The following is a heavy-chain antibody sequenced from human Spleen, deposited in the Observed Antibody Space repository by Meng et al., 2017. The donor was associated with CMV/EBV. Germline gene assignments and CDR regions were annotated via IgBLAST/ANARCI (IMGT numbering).Heavy chain of an antibody. CDR1: GYSFNSYS. J-gene: IGHJ4*02. CDR3: AAQKILGDLCGY. Sequence: GESLKISCADSGYSFNSYSMSWVRQVPGKGLEWVSSINSGGENTHYADSVKGRFTISRDNSKNTLYLHLNNLRAADTAIYSCAAQKILGDLCGYWGQGTLVTVSS. CDR2: INSGGENT. D-gene: IGHD2-21*01. V-gene: IGHV3-23*01.